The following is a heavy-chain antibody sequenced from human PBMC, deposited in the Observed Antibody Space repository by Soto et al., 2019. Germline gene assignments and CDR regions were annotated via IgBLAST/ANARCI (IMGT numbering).Heavy chain of an antibody. CDR2: ISYDGSNK. D-gene: IGHD6-19*01. V-gene: IGHV3-30-3*01. CDR3: ARVDRGIQWLVKVYFDY. Sequence: GGSLRLSCAASGFTFSSYAMHWVRQAPGKGLEWVAVISYDGSNKYYADSVKGRFTISRDNSKNTLYLQMNSLRAEDTAVYYCARVDRGIQWLVKVYFDYWGQGTLVTVSS. J-gene: IGHJ4*02. CDR1: GFTFSSYA.